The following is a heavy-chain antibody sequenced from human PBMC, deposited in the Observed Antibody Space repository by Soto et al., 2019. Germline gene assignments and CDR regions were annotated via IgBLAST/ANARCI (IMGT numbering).Heavy chain of an antibody. D-gene: IGHD3-10*01. V-gene: IGHV1-18*01. CDR1: GYAFSFG. J-gene: IGHJ4*02. Sequence: ASVKVSCKASGYAFSFGFSWVRQAPGQGLEWMGWISASDGSTNSAQKFRGRISLTTDTSTNTAYLDLLSLTSDDTAVYFCATYYFGSGSYYRFDNWGQGALVTVSS. CDR3: ATYYFGSGSYYRFDN. CDR2: ISASDGST.